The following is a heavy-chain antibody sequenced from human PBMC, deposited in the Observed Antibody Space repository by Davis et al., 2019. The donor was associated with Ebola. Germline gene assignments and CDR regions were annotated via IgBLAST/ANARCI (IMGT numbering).Heavy chain of an antibody. V-gene: IGHV3-23*01. Sequence: GGSLRLSCAASGFTFNTYTMTWVRQAPGKGLEWVSTISGSGGSTYYADSVKGRFTISRDNSKNTLYLQMNSLRAEDTAVYYCAKQIVVVFDYWGQGTLVTVSS. J-gene: IGHJ4*02. CDR3: AKQIVVVFDY. CDR2: ISGSGGST. D-gene: IGHD3-22*01. CDR1: GFTFNTYT.